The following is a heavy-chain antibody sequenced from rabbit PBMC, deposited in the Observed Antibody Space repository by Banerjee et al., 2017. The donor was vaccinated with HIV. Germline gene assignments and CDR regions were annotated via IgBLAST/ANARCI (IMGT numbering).Heavy chain of an antibody. D-gene: IGHD6-1*01. CDR1: GFDFSSDA. J-gene: IGHJ4*01. Sequence: QQQLEESGGGLVKPGGTLTLTCKASGFDFSSDAMCWVRQAPGKGPEWIGCIYDGDANTYYASWAKGRFTISKTSSTVDLKMASLTVADTATYFCARDYYAYGYAATMFNLWGPGTLVTVS. V-gene: IGHV1S47*01. CDR2: IYDGDANT. CDR3: ARDYYAYGYAATMFNL.